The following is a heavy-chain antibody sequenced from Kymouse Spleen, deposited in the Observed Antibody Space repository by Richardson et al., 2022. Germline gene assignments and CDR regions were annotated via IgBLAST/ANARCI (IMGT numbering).Heavy chain of an antibody. CDR1: GFTFSSYS. CDR2: ISSSSSTI. J-gene: IGHJ3*02. CDR3: ARESYYGSGSYYKGAFDI. Sequence: EVQLVESGGGLVQPGGSLRLSCAASGFTFSSYSMNWVRQAPGKGLEWVSYISSSSSTIYYADSVKGRFTISRDNAKNSLYLQMNSLRDEDTAVYYCARESYYGSGSYYKGAFDIWGQGTMVTVSS. V-gene: IGHV3-48*02. D-gene: IGHD3-10*01.